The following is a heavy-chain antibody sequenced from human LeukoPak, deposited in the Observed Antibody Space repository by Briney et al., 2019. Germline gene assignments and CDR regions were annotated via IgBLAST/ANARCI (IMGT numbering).Heavy chain of an antibody. V-gene: IGHV4-39*07. J-gene: IGHJ5*02. Sequence: SETLSLTCTVSGGSINTSHYYRGWIRQPPGKGLDWIGNIYYNGNTYYNSSLKSRVTISVDTSKNQFSLKLSSVTAADTAVYYCARVRKNWFDPWGQGTPVTVSS. CDR3: ARVRKNWFDP. CDR2: IYYNGNT. CDR1: GGSINTSHYY.